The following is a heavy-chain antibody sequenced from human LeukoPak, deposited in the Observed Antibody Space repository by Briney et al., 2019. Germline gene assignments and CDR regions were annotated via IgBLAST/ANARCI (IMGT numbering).Heavy chain of an antibody. CDR3: ASPKENNDYYFDY. J-gene: IGHJ4*02. V-gene: IGHV1-69*13. D-gene: IGHD1/OR15-1a*01. Sequence: SVKVSCKASGGTFRNYALSWVRQAPGQGLEWMGGLIPLFGRAEYAQKFQGRVTIIADEATNTAYLELSSLTSGDTAIYYCASPKENNDYYFDYWGQGTLVTVST. CDR1: GGTFRNYA. CDR2: LIPLFGRA.